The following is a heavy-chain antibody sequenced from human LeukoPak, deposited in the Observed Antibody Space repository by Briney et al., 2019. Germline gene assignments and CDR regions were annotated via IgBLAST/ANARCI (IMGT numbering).Heavy chain of an antibody. Sequence: SETLSLTCTVSGGSISSYYWSWIRQPPGKGLEWIGYIYYSGSTNYNPSLKRRVTISVDTSKNQFSLKLSSVTAADTAVYYCARDLITVAGTDYGMDVWGQGTTVTVSS. CDR3: ARDLITVAGTDYGMDV. J-gene: IGHJ6*02. D-gene: IGHD6-19*01. CDR2: IYYSGST. V-gene: IGHV4-59*01. CDR1: GGSISSYY.